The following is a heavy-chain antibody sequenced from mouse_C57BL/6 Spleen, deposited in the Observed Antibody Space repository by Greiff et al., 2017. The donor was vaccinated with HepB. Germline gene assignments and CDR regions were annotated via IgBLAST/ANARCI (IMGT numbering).Heavy chain of an antibody. CDR3: ARMGGTSWYFDV. D-gene: IGHD4-1*01. V-gene: IGHV1-55*01. J-gene: IGHJ1*03. CDR1: GYTFTSYW. CDR2: IYPGSGST. Sequence: QVHVKQPGAELVKPGASVKMSCKASGYTFTSYWITWVKQRPGQGLEWIGDIYPGSGSTNYNEKFKSKATLTVDTSSSTAYMQLSSLTSEDSAVYYCARMGGTSWYFDVWGTGTTVTVSS.